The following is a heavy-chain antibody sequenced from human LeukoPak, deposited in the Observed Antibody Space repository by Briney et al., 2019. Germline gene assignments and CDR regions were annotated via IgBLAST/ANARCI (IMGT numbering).Heavy chain of an antibody. V-gene: IGHV4-59*01. J-gene: IGHJ6*04. CDR2: IYYSGST. CDR1: GGSISSYY. Sequence: PSETLSLTCTVSGGSISSYYWSWIRQPPGKGLEWIGYIYYSGSTNYNPSLKSRVTISVDTSKNQFSLKLSSVTAADTAVYYCARDGRVRSHYYYYGMDVWAKGPRSPSPQ. D-gene: IGHD3-3*01. CDR3: ARDGRVRSHYYYYGMDV.